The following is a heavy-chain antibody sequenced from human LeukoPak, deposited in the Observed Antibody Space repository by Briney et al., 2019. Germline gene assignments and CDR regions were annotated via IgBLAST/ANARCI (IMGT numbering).Heavy chain of an antibody. CDR3: AIQQPGISVPGTIYAFDI. CDR2: INHSGTT. D-gene: IGHD6-13*01. J-gene: IGHJ3*02. V-gene: IGHV4-34*01. CDR1: GGSFSGYY. Sequence: PSETLSLTCAVYGGSFSGYYWSWIRQPPGKGVEGMGEINHSGTTNYNPSLKSRGSISLDTSKHQFSLKLTSVTAADTAVYYCAIQQPGISVPGTIYAFDIWGQGTMVTVSS.